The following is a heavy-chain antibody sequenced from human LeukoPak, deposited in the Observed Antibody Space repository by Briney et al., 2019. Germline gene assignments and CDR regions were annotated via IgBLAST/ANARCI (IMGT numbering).Heavy chain of an antibody. CDR1: GYTFTDYY. D-gene: IGHD3-22*01. Sequence: ASVKVSCKASGYTFTDYYMHWVRQAPGQGLEWMGRINPNSGGTNYAQKFQARVTMTRDTSISTAYMELSRLRSDHTALYYCARAAYYYDGSGYYLGDRGQGTLVTVSS. CDR3: ARAAYYYDGSGYYLGD. J-gene: IGHJ4*02. V-gene: IGHV1-2*06. CDR2: INPNSGGT.